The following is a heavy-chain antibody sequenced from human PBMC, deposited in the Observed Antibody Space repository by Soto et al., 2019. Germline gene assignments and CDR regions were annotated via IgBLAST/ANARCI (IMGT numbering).Heavy chain of an antibody. CDR1: GYTFTSYG. CDR2: ISAYNGNT. Sequence: ASVKVSCKASGYTFTSYGISWVRQAPGQGLEWMGWISAYNGNTNYAQKLQGRVTMTTDTSTSTAYMEVRSLRSDDTEGDYCERAAAGAGLDDWGQGTLVTVSS. CDR3: ERAAAGAGLDD. J-gene: IGHJ4*02. V-gene: IGHV1-18*01. D-gene: IGHD6-13*01.